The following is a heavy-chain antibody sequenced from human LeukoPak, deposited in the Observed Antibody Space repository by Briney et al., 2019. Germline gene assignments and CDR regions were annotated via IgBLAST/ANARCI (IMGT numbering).Heavy chain of an antibody. V-gene: IGHV3-30*03. Sequence: PGGPLRLSCAAPGFTFSRYGIHWVRQAPGKGLEWVTVISYDGGIKYYADSVKGRFTISRDNSKNTLYLQMNSLKTEDTAVYYCSTDGPLITMVRNTQIILDVWGKGTTVTVSS. CDR3: STDGPLITMVRNTQIILDV. CDR2: ISYDGGIK. J-gene: IGHJ6*04. CDR1: GFTFSRYG. D-gene: IGHD3-10*01.